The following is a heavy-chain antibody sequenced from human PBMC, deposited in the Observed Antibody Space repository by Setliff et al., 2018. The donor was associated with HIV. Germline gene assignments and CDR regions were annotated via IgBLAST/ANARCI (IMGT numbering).Heavy chain of an antibody. J-gene: IGHJ3*01. D-gene: IGHD3-16*01. CDR1: GFTFSNFW. V-gene: IGHV3-7*01. CDR3: ARDATRGGDFDF. Sequence: PGGSLRLSCATSGFTFSNFWMTWVRQAPGKGLEWVANIKEDGSETFYVDSVKGRFTMSRDNAKNLVYLEMNSLKVEDTAVYYCARDATRGGDFDFWGQGTMVTV. CDR2: IKEDGSET.